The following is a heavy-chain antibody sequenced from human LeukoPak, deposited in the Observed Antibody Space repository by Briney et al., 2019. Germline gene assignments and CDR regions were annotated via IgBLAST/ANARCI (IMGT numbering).Heavy chain of an antibody. CDR1: GGTFSSYA. CDR3: TRGGEYSASPGVY. Sequence: SVKVSCKASGGTFSSYAISWVRQAPGQGLEWMGGIIPIFGTANYAQKFQGRVTMTRDTSTSTVYLELSSLRSEDTAVYYCTRGGEYSASPGVYWGQGTLVTVSS. D-gene: IGHD6-6*01. J-gene: IGHJ4*02. V-gene: IGHV1-69*05. CDR2: IIPIFGTA.